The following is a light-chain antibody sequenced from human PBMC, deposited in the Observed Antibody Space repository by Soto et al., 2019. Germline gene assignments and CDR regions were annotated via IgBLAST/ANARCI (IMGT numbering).Light chain of an antibody. CDR1: QGIRND. J-gene: IGKJ4*01. CDR3: LQHHSFPVT. Sequence: DIQMTQSPSSLSASVGDTVSITCRASQGIRNDLGWIQQKPGRAPKRLIFGASNLQSGVPSRFSGRGFGTEITLTITRLHPEYFASYYCLQHHSFPVTFGGGTKVEIK. V-gene: IGKV1-17*01. CDR2: GAS.